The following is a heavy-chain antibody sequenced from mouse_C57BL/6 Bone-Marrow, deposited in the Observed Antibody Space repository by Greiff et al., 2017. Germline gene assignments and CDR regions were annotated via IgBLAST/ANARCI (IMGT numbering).Heavy chain of an antibody. Sequence: QVQLQQSGAELVRPGASVKLSCKASGYTFTDYYINWVKQRPGQGLEWIARIYPGSGNTYYNEKFKGKATLTAEKSSSTAYMQLSSLTSEDSAVYFCARGGGPVYYFDYWGQGTTLTVSS. CDR3: ARGGGPVYYFDY. J-gene: IGHJ2*01. D-gene: IGHD1-1*02. CDR1: GYTFTDYY. V-gene: IGHV1-76*01. CDR2: IYPGSGNT.